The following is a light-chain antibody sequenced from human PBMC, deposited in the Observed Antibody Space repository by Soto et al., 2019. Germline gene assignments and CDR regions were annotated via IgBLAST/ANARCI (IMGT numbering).Light chain of an antibody. CDR2: AAS. V-gene: IGKV1-6*01. Sequence: AIQMTQSPSSLSTSVGDRVTITCRASQGTSFDVAWYQQKPGKAPKXLIYAASSLQSGVPSRFSGSGSGTDVTLTISSLQPEDFATYYCLQDYNYPYTFGQGTRLDIK. CDR3: LQDYNYPYT. CDR1: QGTSFD. J-gene: IGKJ5*01.